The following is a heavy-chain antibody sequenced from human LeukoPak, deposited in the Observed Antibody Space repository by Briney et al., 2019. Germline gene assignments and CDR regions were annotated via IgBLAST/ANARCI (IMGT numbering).Heavy chain of an antibody. D-gene: IGHD4-23*01. J-gene: IGHJ4*02. CDR2: ISSSGSTI. Sequence: PGGSLRLSCAASGFTFSSYEMNWVRQAPGKGLEWGSYISSSGSTIYYADSVKGRFTISRDNAKNSLYLQMNSLRAEDTAVYYCAREIRTMVVTPIFDYWGQGTLVTVSS. V-gene: IGHV3-48*03. CDR1: GFTFSSYE. CDR3: AREIRTMVVTPIFDY.